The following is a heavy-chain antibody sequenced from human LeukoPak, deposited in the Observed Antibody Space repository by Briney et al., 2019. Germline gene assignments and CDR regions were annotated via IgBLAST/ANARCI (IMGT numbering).Heavy chain of an antibody. CDR2: ISAYHGNT. CDR3: ARAQSGYYYAYSDY. J-gene: IGHJ4*02. Sequence: APVKVSCKASGYTFTNYGINWVRQAPGQGLEWMGRISAYHGNTNYAQNLQGRVTMTADTSTSTAYMELRSLRSDDSAVYYCARAQSGYYYAYSDYWGQGTLVTVSS. D-gene: IGHD5-18*01. V-gene: IGHV1-18*01. CDR1: GYTFTNYG.